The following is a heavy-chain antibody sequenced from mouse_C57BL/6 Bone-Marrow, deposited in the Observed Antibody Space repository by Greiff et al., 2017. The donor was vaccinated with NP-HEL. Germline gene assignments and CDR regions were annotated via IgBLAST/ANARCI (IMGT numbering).Heavy chain of an antibody. CDR3: TRSGLTGSYYYAMGY. J-gene: IGHJ4*01. D-gene: IGHD4-1*01. CDR2: IDPETGGT. Sequence: QVQLKESGAELVRPGASVTLSCKASGYTFTDYEMHWVKQTPVHGLEWIGAIDPETGGTAYNQKFKGKAILTADKSSSTAYMELRSLTSEDSAVYYCTRSGLTGSYYYAMGYWGQGTSVTVSS. CDR1: GYTFTDYE. V-gene: IGHV1-15*01.